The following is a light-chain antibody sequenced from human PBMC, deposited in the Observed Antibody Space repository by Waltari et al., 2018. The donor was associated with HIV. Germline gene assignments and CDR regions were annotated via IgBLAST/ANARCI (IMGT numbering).Light chain of an antibody. Sequence: IVLTQSPATLSLSPGERATLPCRASQSASSYLAWYQQKPGQSPRLLIYDTSNRATGIPARFSGSGSGTDFTLTISSLEPEDFAVYYCQQRTNWPLTFGGGTKVEIK. CDR1: QSASSY. CDR3: QQRTNWPLT. CDR2: DTS. V-gene: IGKV3-11*01. J-gene: IGKJ4*01.